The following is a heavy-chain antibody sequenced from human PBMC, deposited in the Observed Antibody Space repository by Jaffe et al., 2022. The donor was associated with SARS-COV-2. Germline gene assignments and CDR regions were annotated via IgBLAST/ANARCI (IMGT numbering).Heavy chain of an antibody. CDR1: GFTFTDHY. D-gene: IGHD6-13*01. CDR3: ARATYSSWSHYYYYMDV. Sequence: QVQLVESGGGLVKPGGSLRLSCAASGFTFTDHYMSWIRQAPGKGLEWVSYISSSGSTIYSADSLKGRFTISRDNAKNSLYLQMNSLRAEDTAVYYCARATYSSWSHYYYYMDVWGKGTTVTVSS. J-gene: IGHJ6*03. CDR2: ISSSGSTI. V-gene: IGHV3-11*01.